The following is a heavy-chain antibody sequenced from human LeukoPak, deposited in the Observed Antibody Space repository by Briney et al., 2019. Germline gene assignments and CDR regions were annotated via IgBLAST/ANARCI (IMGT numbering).Heavy chain of an antibody. D-gene: IGHD3-16*01. CDR1: GFTVSSYG. CDR2: IWYDGSNK. CDR3: VRERPIYDYIWGSYIYDAFDI. Sequence: GGSLRLSCAASGFTVSSYGMHWVRQAPGKGLEWVAVIWYDGSNKYYADSVKGRFTISRDNSKNTLYLQMNSLRAEDTAVYYCVRERPIYDYIWGSYIYDAFDIWGQGTMVTVSS. J-gene: IGHJ3*02. V-gene: IGHV3-33*08.